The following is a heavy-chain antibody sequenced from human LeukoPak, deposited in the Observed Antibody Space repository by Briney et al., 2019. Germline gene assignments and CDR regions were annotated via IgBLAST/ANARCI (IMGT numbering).Heavy chain of an antibody. J-gene: IGHJ4*02. CDR3: ARDKKGTSCYGY. CDR2: IYYSGST. V-gene: IGHV4-59*01. D-gene: IGHD2-2*01. CDR1: GGSISSYY. Sequence: PSETLSLTCTVSGGSISSYYWSWIRQSPGKGLEWIGFIYYSGSTTYNPSLKSRVTISVDTSKNQFSLKLSSVTAADTAVYYCARDKKGTSCYGYWGQGTLVTVSS.